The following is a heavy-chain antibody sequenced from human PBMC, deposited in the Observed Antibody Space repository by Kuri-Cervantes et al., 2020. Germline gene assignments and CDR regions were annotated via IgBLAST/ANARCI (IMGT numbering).Heavy chain of an antibody. D-gene: IGHD1-26*01. CDR1: GFTFSSYA. J-gene: IGHJ4*02. CDR3: ARAKGYYVGIGYFDY. Sequence: GGSLRLSCAASGFTFSSYAMHWVRQAPGKGLEWVAVIPYDGSNKYYADSVKGRFTISRDNPKNTLYLQMNSLRAEDTAVYYCARAKGYYVGIGYFDYWGQGTLVTVSS. CDR2: IPYDGSNK. V-gene: IGHV3-30-3*01.